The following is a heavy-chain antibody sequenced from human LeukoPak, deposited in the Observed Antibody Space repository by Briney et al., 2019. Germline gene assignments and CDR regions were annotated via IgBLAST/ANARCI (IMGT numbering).Heavy chain of an antibody. CDR2: IHYSGST. D-gene: IGHD3-16*01. Sequence: SETLSLTCTVSGGSISSSSYYWGWIRQPPGKGLEWIGSIHYSGSTYYNPSLKSRVTISVDTSKNQFSLKLSSVTAADTAVYYCARGAFKSPKPFDYWGQGTLVTVSS. CDR1: GGSISSSSYY. CDR3: ARGAFKSPKPFDY. V-gene: IGHV4-39*07. J-gene: IGHJ4*02.